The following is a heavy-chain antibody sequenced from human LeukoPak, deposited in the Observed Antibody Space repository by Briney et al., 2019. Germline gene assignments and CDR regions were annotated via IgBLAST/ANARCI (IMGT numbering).Heavy chain of an antibody. Sequence: PSETLSPTCTVSGGSISSYYWSWIRQPAGKGLEWIGRIYTSGSTNYNPSLKSRVTMSVDTSKNQFSLKLSSVTAADTAVYYCAVSAYNSGWKVSYWGQGTLVTVSS. V-gene: IGHV4-4*07. CDR1: GGSISSYY. CDR3: AVSAYNSGWKVSY. CDR2: IYTSGST. D-gene: IGHD6-19*01. J-gene: IGHJ4*02.